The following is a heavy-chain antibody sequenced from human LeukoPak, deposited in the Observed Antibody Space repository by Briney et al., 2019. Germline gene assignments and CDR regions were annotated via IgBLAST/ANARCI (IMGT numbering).Heavy chain of an antibody. D-gene: IGHD2-21*01. CDR2: IKQDGSEK. CDR1: GFTFSTYW. V-gene: IGHV3-7*01. Sequence: PGGSLRLSCAASGFTFSTYWMSWVRQAPGKGLEWVANIKQDGSEKYYVDSVKGRFTISRDNAKNSLYLQMNSLRAEDTAVYYCVREFRGYYFDCWGQGTLVTVSS. CDR3: VREFRGYYFDC. J-gene: IGHJ4*02.